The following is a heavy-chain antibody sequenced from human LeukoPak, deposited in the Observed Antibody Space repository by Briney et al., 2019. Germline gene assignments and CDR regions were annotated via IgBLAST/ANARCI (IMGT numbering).Heavy chain of an antibody. CDR2: INHSGST. CDR3: ARLVPLFYGDASYYYYYYSMDV. Sequence: SETLSLTCAVYGGSFSGYYWSWIRQPPGKGLEWIGEINHSGSTNYNPSLKSRVTISVDTSKNQFSLKLSSVTAADTAVYYCARLVPLFYGDASYYYYYYSMDVWGQGTTVTVSS. CDR1: GGSFSGYY. J-gene: IGHJ6*02. D-gene: IGHD4-17*01. V-gene: IGHV4-34*01.